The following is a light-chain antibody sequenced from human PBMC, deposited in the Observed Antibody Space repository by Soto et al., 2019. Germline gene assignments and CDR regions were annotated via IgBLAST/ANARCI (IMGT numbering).Light chain of an antibody. CDR1: RGIGST. CDR2: DTS. V-gene: IGKV3-15*01. Sequence: EVVMTQSPATLSVSPGERATLSCRASRGIGSTLAWYQQKPGQTPRLLIYDTSTRATGVPARFIGSASGTEFTLTITSLQSEDFAIYYCQHYDTWPLAFGGGTRVENK. J-gene: IGKJ4*01. CDR3: QHYDTWPLA.